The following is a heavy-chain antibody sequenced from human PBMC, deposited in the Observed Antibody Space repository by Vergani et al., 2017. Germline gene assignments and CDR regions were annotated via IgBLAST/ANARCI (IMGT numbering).Heavy chain of an antibody. CDR1: GFTFSSYA. J-gene: IGHJ4*02. CDR2: MSYDGSTK. D-gene: IGHD3-22*01. CDR3: ATMTVDY. V-gene: IGHV3-30-3*01. Sequence: VQLVESGGVVVQPGGSLRLSCAASGFTFSSYAMHWVRQAPGKGLEWVAVMSYDGSTKHYADSVKGRFTISRDNSKNTLYLQMNSLRAEDTAVYYCATMTVDYWGQGILVTVSS.